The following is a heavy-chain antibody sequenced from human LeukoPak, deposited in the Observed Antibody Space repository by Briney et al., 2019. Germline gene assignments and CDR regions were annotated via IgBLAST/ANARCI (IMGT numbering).Heavy chain of an antibody. D-gene: IGHD2-21*01. CDR3: ARLRYYAVDV. V-gene: IGHV3-23*01. CDR1: GFTFSSYA. J-gene: IGHJ6*02. CDR2: ISGSGGST. Sequence: GGSLRLSCAASGFTFSSYAMSWVRQAPGKGLEWVSAISGSGGSTYYADSVEGRFTISRDNAKNSLYLQMNSLRAEDTAVYFCARLRYYAVDVWGQGTTVIVSS.